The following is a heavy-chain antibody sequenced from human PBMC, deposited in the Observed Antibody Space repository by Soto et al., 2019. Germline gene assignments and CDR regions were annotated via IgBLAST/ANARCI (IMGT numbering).Heavy chain of an antibody. V-gene: IGHV4-31*03. Sequence: SETLSLTCTVPCGSISSGGYYWSWIRQHPGKGLEWIGYIYYSGSTYYNPSLKSRVTISVDTSKNQFSLKLSSVTAADTAVYYCARDDRSSSWGFDPWGQGTLVTVSS. CDR1: CGSISSGGYY. CDR2: IYYSGST. CDR3: ARDDRSSSWGFDP. D-gene: IGHD6-13*01. J-gene: IGHJ5*02.